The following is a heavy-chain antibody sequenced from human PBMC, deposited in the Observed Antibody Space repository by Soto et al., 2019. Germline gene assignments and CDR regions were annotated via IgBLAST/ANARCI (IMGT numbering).Heavy chain of an antibody. V-gene: IGHV5-51*01. CDR1: GYTVTSYW. Sequence: PGESLKISCKGSGYTVTSYWIGWVRPMPGKGLEWMGIIYPGDSDTRYSPSFQGQVTISADKSISTAYLQWSSLKASDTAMYYCARQDYDFWSGYYIHYYGMDVWGQGTTVTVSS. J-gene: IGHJ6*02. CDR2: IYPGDSDT. D-gene: IGHD3-3*01. CDR3: ARQDYDFWSGYYIHYYGMDV.